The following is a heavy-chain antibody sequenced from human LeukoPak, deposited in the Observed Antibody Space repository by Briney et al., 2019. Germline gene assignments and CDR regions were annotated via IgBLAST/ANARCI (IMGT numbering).Heavy chain of an antibody. CDR3: ARSWNYGLTVPYYSYYMDV. J-gene: IGHJ6*03. Sequence: GGSLRLSCAASGFTFSSYGMHWVRQAPGKGLEWVAFIRYDGSNKYYADSVKGRFTISRDNSKNTLYLQMGSLRAEDMAVYYCARSWNYGLTVPYYSYYMDVWGKGTTVTVSS. V-gene: IGHV3-30*02. CDR2: IRYDGSNK. CDR1: GFTFSSYG. D-gene: IGHD1-7*01.